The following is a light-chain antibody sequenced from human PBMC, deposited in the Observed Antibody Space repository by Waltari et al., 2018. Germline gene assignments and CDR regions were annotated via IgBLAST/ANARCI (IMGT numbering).Light chain of an antibody. CDR2: SAS. Sequence: DIQMTQSPSFVSASVGDRVTITCRASQGIDNWLAWYQQKPGKAPKFLIYSASSLQSGVPSRFVGSGSETDFILTISRLQPEDSATYFCQQTNSFPRTFGQGTKVAIK. J-gene: IGKJ1*01. CDR3: QQTNSFPRT. V-gene: IGKV1-12*01. CDR1: QGIDNW.